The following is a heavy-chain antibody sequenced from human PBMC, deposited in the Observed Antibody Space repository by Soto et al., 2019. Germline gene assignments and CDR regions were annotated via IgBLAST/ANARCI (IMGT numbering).Heavy chain of an antibody. CDR2: ISYDGSNK. V-gene: IGHV3-30*18. CDR1: GFTFSSYG. D-gene: IGHD6-13*01. J-gene: IGHJ3*02. Sequence: AGGSLRLSCAASGFTFSSYGMNLVRQAPGKGLEWVAVISYDGSNKYYADSVKGRFTISRDNSMNRLYLQMNSLRAQDTAVYYCAKEGAGNAFDIWGQVKMVTVSS. CDR3: AKEGAGNAFDI.